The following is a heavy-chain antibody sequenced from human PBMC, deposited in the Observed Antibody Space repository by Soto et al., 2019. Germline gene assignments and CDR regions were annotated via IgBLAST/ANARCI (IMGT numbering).Heavy chain of an antibody. CDR3: ARAHAPTLPFDS. J-gene: IGHJ4*01. CDR2: IFHSGNA. CDR1: GGSIRNVY. Sequence: SETLSLYCTVSGGSIRNVYWSWIRQAPGKGLEWIGFIFHSGNAKYNPSLKSRVTISVDTSKNQFSLSLDSVTAADTAVYFCARAHAPTLPFDSWGQGTLVTVSS. D-gene: IGHD2-15*01. V-gene: IGHV4-59*01.